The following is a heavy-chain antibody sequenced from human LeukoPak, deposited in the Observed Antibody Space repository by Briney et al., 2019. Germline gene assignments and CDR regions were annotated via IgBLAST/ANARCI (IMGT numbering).Heavy chain of an antibody. CDR3: ARDRRGYDPDSGAFDI. J-gene: IGHJ3*02. Sequence: PGGSLRLSCAASGFTFSSYGMHWVRQAPGKGLEWVAVISYDGSNKYYADSVKGRFTISRDNSKNTLYLQMNSLRAEDTAVYYCARDRRGYDPDSGAFDIWGQGTMVTVSS. CDR1: GFTFSSYG. CDR2: ISYDGSNK. D-gene: IGHD5-12*01. V-gene: IGHV3-30*03.